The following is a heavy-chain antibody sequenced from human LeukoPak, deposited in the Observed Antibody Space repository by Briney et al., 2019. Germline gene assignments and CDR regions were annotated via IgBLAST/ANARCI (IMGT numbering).Heavy chain of an antibody. CDR2: IYTSGST. Sequence: SETLSLTCTVSGGSISSSSYYWSWIRQPPGKGLEWIGYIYTSGSTNYNPSLKSRVTISVDTSKNQFSLKLSSVTAADTAVYYCARNFRTGTSHWFDPWGQGTLVTVSS. CDR1: GGSISSSSYY. V-gene: IGHV4-61*05. D-gene: IGHD1-7*01. J-gene: IGHJ5*02. CDR3: ARNFRTGTSHWFDP.